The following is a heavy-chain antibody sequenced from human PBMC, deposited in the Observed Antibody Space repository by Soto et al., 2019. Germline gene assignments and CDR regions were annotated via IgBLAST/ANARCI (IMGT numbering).Heavy chain of an antibody. V-gene: IGHV4-39*02. CDR2: IYYSGST. J-gene: IGHJ4*02. CDR1: GGSISSSSSY. D-gene: IGHD6-19*01. Sequence: QLQLQESGPGLVKPSETLSLTCTVSGGSISSSSSYWGWIRQPPGKGLEWIGSIYYSGSTYHNPSLKSRVTISVDTSKNHFSLKLSSVTAADTAVYYCARRGYSSGRLNYGHDYWGQGTLVTVSS. CDR3: ARRGYSSGRLNYGHDY.